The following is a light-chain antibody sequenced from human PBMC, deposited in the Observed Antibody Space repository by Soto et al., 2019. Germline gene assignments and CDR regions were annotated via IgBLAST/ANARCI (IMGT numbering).Light chain of an antibody. Sequence: DIHMTQSPSTLSGSVGDRVTITCRASQTISSWLAWYQQKPGKAPKLLIYKASTLKSGVPSRFSGSGSGTEFTLTVSSLQPDDFATYYCQQYNGYPLAFGGGTKV. J-gene: IGKJ4*01. CDR1: QTISSW. CDR3: QQYNGYPLA. V-gene: IGKV1-5*03. CDR2: KAS.